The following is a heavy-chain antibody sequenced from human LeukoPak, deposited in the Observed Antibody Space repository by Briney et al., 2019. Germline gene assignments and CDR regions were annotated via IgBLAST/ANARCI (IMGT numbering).Heavy chain of an antibody. CDR1: GYSISSGYY. D-gene: IGHD5-12*01. V-gene: IGHV4-38-2*01. Sequence: SETLSRTSAVSGYSISSGYYWGWVRRPPGKGLEWIGNIYHSGSTYYNLSLKSRVTISVDTSKHQFSLKLSSVTAADTAMYYCARAGEGGYSGYDYYYHYYMDVWGKGTTVTVSS. CDR2: IYHSGST. J-gene: IGHJ6*03. CDR3: ARAGEGGYSGYDYYYHYYMDV.